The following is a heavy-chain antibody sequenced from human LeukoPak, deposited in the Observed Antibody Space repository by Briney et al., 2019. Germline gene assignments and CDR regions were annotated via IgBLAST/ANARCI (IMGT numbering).Heavy chain of an antibody. CDR2: IYYSGST. CDR3: ATGLLTAIAGNFDY. Sequence: SETLSLTCTVSGGSISSSSYYWGWIRQPPGKGLEWIGSIYYSGSTYHNPSLKSRVTISVDTSKNQFSLKLSSVTAADTAVYYCATGLLTAIAGNFDYWGQGTLVTVSS. J-gene: IGHJ4*02. V-gene: IGHV4-39*01. CDR1: GGSISSSSYY. D-gene: IGHD2-21*02.